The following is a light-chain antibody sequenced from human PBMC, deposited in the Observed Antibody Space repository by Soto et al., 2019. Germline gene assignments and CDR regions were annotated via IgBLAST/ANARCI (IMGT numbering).Light chain of an antibody. CDR3: SSYTSSSSVV. J-gene: IGLJ2*01. CDR1: SSDVGAYNF. V-gene: IGLV2-14*01. Sequence: QLVLTQPASVSGSPGRSITISCTGTSSDVGAYNFVSWYQHHPGKAPKLMIYEVSNRPSGVSNRFSGSKSGNTASLTISGLQAEDEADYYCSSYTSSSSVVFGGGTKLTVL. CDR2: EVS.